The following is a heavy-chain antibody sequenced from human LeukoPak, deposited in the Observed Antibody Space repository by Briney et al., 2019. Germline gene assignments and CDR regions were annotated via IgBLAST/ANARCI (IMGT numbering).Heavy chain of an antibody. V-gene: IGHV4-39*01. CDR1: GDSISSSSYY. Sequence: SETLSLTCTISGDSISSSSYYWGWIRQPPGKGLEWIGSIYYSGSTYYNPSLKSRVTISVDTSKNQFSLKLSSVTAADTAVYYCARQEYSYGHDYWGQGTLVTVSS. CDR3: ARQEYSYGHDY. J-gene: IGHJ4*02. CDR2: IYYSGST. D-gene: IGHD5-18*01.